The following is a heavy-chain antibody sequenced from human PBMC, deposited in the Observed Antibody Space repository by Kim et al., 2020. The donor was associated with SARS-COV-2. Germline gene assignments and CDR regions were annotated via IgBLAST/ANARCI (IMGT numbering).Heavy chain of an antibody. Sequence: GGSLRLSCAASGFTFSNYDMNWVRQAPGKGLEWVSSISSTPGIIYYADSVKGRFTVSRDNTKNSLYLQMNSLRDVDTALYYCARSGCTGGSCYSWVGWFDPWGQGTLVTVSS. D-gene: IGHD2-15*01. CDR3: ARSGCTGGSCYSWVGWFDP. J-gene: IGHJ5*02. CDR2: ISSTPGII. V-gene: IGHV3-48*02. CDR1: GFTFSNYD.